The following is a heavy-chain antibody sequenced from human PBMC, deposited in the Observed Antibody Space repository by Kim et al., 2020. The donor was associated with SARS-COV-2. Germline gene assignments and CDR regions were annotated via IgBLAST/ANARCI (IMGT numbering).Heavy chain of an antibody. V-gene: IGHV3-48*02. J-gene: IGHJ3*02. Sequence: GGSLRLSCAASGFTFSSYSMNWVRQAPGKGLEWVSYISSSSSTIYYADSVKGRFTISRDNAKNSLYLQMNSLRDEDTAVYYCAGQYYDFWQPQAFEIWGQGAMGTVSS. CDR1: GFTFSSYS. D-gene: IGHD3-3*01. CDR2: ISSSSSTI. CDR3: AGQYYDFWQPQAFEI.